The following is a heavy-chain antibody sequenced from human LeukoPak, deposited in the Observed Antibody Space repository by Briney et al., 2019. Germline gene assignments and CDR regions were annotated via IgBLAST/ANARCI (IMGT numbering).Heavy chain of an antibody. CDR2: ISDSGSNT. Sequence: GGSLRLSCAASGFTFSDYYMSWIRQAPGKGLEWVSYISDSGSNTYYGDSVKGRFTVSRDNAKNSLYLQMNSLRVEDTAVYYCAKHGLRTWIQFWGQGTLVTVSS. V-gene: IGHV3-11*01. D-gene: IGHD5-18*01. J-gene: IGHJ4*02. CDR1: GFTFSDYY. CDR3: AKHGLRTWIQF.